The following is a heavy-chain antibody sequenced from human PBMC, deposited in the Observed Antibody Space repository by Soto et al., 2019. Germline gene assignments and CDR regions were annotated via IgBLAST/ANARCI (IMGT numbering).Heavy chain of an antibody. Sequence: GASVKVSCKASGGTFSSYAISWVRQAPGQGLEWMGGIIPIFGTANYAQKFQGRVTITADESTSTAYMELSSLRSDDTAVYYCARVWGPFGVVADAFDIWGQGTMVTVSS. D-gene: IGHD3-3*01. V-gene: IGHV1-69*13. J-gene: IGHJ3*02. CDR3: ARVWGPFGVVADAFDI. CDR2: IIPIFGTA. CDR1: GGTFSSYA.